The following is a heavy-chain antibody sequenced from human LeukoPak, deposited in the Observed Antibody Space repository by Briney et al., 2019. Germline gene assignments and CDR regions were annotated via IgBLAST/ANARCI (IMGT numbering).Heavy chain of an antibody. CDR3: ARERYDFWSGYYTN. J-gene: IGHJ4*02. CDR1: GFTFSSYW. Sequence: PGGSLRLSCVASGFTFSSYWMPWVRQDPRKGLVWVSHINTDGSSTSYADSVKGRFTISRDNAKNTLYLQMNSLRAEDTAMYYCARERYDFWSGYYTNWGQGTLVTVSS. D-gene: IGHD3-3*01. V-gene: IGHV3-74*01. CDR2: INTDGSST.